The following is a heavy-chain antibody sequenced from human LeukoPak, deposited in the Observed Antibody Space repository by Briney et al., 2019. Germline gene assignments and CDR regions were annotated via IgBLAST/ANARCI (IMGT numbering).Heavy chain of an antibody. CDR1: GGSISGYY. J-gene: IGHJ5*02. CDR3: ARRGGYSYAFDP. V-gene: IGHV4-59*08. D-gene: IGHD5-18*01. Sequence: SETLSLTCTVSGGSISGYYWSWIRQPPGKGLEWIGYIYYSGNTNYNPSLESRVAISVDTSKNQFSLKLKSVTAADTAVYYCARRGGYSYAFDPWGQGTLVTVSS. CDR2: IYYSGNT.